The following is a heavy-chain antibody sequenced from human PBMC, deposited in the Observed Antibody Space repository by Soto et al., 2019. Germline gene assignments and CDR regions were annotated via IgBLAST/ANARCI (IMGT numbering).Heavy chain of an antibody. D-gene: IGHD6-19*01. J-gene: IGHJ3*02. CDR3: AKSTYSSGWYGDAFDI. Sequence: QVQLVQSGAEVKKPGSSVKVSCKASGGTFSSYAISWVRQAPGQGLEWMGGLIPIFGTANYAQKFQGRVTITADESTSTAYMELSSLRSEDTAVYYCAKSTYSSGWYGDAFDIWGQGTMVTVSS. CDR1: GGTFSSYA. CDR2: LIPIFGTA. V-gene: IGHV1-69*12.